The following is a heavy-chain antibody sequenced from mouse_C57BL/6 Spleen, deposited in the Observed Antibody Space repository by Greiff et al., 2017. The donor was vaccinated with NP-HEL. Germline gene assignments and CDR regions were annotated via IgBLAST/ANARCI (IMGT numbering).Heavy chain of an antibody. J-gene: IGHJ4*01. CDR1: GFTFSDYG. CDR2: ISHLAYRI. V-gene: IGHV5-15*01. Sequence: EVQLVESGGGLVQPGGSLKLSCAASGFTFSDYGMAWVRQAPRKGPEWVAFISHLAYRINYADTVTGRFTISRENAKNTLYLEMSSLRAEDTAMYYCARHYYGSRKYYAMDYWGQGTSVTASS. D-gene: IGHD1-1*01. CDR3: ARHYYGSRKYYAMDY.